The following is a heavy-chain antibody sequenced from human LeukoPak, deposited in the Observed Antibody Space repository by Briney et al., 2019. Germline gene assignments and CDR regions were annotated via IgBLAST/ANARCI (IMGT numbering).Heavy chain of an antibody. V-gene: IGHV1-8*01. CDR2: MNPNSGNT. J-gene: IGHJ4*02. D-gene: IGHD5-24*01. Sequence: SVKVSCKASGYTFSSYDINWVRQATGQGLEWMGWMNPNSGNTGYAQKFQGRVTMTRNTSISTAYMELSSLRSEGTAVYYCARVEMATARRFDYWGQGTLVTVSS. CDR1: GYTFSSYD. CDR3: ARVEMATARRFDY.